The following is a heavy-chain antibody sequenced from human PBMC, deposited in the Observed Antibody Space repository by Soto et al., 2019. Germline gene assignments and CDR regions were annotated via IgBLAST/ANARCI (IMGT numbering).Heavy chain of an antibody. J-gene: IGHJ5*02. Sequence: QVQVVEAGGGVVQPGRALRLSCAASGCTFSTYGMHWVRQAPGKGLEWVAVISYDGSNKYYADSVKGRFTISRDNSKNTLYLQMNRLRAEDTAVFYCAKDHLPYTVTTPGSWGQGTLVTVSS. V-gene: IGHV3-30*18. CDR3: AKDHLPYTVTTPGS. CDR1: GCTFSTYG. D-gene: IGHD4-17*01. CDR2: ISYDGSNK.